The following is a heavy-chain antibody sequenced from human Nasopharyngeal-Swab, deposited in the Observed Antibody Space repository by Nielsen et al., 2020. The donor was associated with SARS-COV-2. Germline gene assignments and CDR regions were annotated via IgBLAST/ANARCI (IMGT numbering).Heavy chain of an antibody. CDR2: IKPDGSQK. Sequence: GESLKISCAASGLTFSSLWMSWVRQVPGKGLEWVADIKPDGSQKFYLDSVKGRFTISRDNAKNSMSLQMNSLRVEDTAVYYCARDWSRAFDVWGQGTMVTVSS. J-gene: IGHJ3*01. V-gene: IGHV3-7*01. CDR3: ARDWSRAFDV. CDR1: GLTFSSLW.